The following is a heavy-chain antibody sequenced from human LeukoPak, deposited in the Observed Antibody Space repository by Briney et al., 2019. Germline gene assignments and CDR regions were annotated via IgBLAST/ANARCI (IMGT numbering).Heavy chain of an antibody. J-gene: IGHJ5*02. CDR1: GFTFSDYA. CDR2: ISGNGGRT. V-gene: IGHV3-23*01. CDR3: ARGETYYYDSNSLYNWFDP. Sequence: GGSLKLSCVASGFTFSDYAMSWVRQAPGKGLEWVSGISGNGGRTYYADSVKGRFTISRDNAKNSLYLQMNSLRDEDTAVYYCARGETYYYDSNSLYNWFDPWGQGTLVTVSS. D-gene: IGHD3-22*01.